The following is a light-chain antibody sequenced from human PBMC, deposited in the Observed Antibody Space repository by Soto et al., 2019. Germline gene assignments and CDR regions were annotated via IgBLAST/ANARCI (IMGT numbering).Light chain of an antibody. CDR1: SSNIGNNA. V-gene: IGLV1-36*01. Sequence: QSVLTQPPSVSAAPRQRVTISCSGSSSNIGNNAVNWYQQLPGKAPKLLIYFDDLLPSWVSNRFSGSKSGTSASLAISGLQSEDEADYYCAAWDGSLNAYVFGTGTKLTVL. J-gene: IGLJ1*01. CDR2: FDD. CDR3: AAWDGSLNAYV.